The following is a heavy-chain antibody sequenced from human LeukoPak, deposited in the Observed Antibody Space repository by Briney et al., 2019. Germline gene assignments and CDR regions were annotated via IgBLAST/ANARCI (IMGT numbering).Heavy chain of an antibody. J-gene: IGHJ5*02. CDR1: GFTFDDYA. Sequence: AGGSLRLSCAASGFTFDDYAMHWVRQAPGKGLEWVSGISWNSGSIGYADSVKGRFTIPRDNAKNSLYLQMNSLRAEDTALYYCAKDADYDILTGYNWFDPWGQGTLVTVSS. V-gene: IGHV3-9*01. CDR2: ISWNSGSI. D-gene: IGHD3-9*01. CDR3: AKDADYDILTGYNWFDP.